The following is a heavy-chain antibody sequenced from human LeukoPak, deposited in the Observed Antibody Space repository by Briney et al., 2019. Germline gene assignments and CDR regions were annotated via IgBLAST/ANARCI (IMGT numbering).Heavy chain of an antibody. CDR3: ARDGGDSSFDY. D-gene: IGHD2-21*02. CDR1: GGSISSYY. CDR2: IYYSGST. V-gene: IGHV4-59*01. Sequence: SETLSLTCTVSGGSISSYYWSWIRQPPGKGLEWIGYIYYSGSTNYNPSLKSRATISVDTSKNQFSLKLSSVTAADTAVYYCARDGGDSSFDYWGQGTLVTVSS. J-gene: IGHJ4*02.